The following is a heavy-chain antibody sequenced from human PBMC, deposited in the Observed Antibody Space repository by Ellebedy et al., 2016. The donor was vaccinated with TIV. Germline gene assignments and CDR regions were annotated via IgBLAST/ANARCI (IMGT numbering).Heavy chain of an antibody. V-gene: IGHV1-2*02. CDR3: ARDLTMVRNWFDP. D-gene: IGHD3-10*01. Sequence: ASVKVSXKASRYTFTGYYMHWVRQAPGQGLEWMGWINPNSGGTNYAQKFQGRVTMTRDTSISTAYMELRSLRSDDTAVYYCARDLTMVRNWFDPWGQGTLVTVSS. CDR2: INPNSGGT. J-gene: IGHJ5*02. CDR1: RYTFTGYY.